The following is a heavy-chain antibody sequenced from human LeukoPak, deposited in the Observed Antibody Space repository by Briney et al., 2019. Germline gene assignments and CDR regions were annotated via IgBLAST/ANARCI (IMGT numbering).Heavy chain of an antibody. CDR2: ISAYNGNT. Sequence: ASVKVSCKASVYTFTSYGISWVRQAPGQGLEWMGWISAYNGNTNYAQKLQGRVTMTTDTSTSTAYMELRSLRSDDTAVYYCARLESGYDFSIAATAGGYYFDYWGQGTLVTVSS. CDR1: VYTFTSYG. CDR3: ARLESGYDFSIAATAGGYYFDY. D-gene: IGHD5-12*01. J-gene: IGHJ4*02. V-gene: IGHV1-18*01.